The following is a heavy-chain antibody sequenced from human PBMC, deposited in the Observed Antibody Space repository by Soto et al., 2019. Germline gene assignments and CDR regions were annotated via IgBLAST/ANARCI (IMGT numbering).Heavy chain of an antibody. Sequence: SVKVSCKASGGTFSSYAISWVRQAPGQGLEWMGGIIPIFGTANYAQKFQGRVTITADESTSTAYMELSSLRSEDTAVYYCASRITIFGVVIPSYYYYGMDVWGQGTTVTVSS. D-gene: IGHD3-3*01. J-gene: IGHJ6*02. CDR1: GGTFSSYA. CDR2: IIPIFGTA. V-gene: IGHV1-69*13. CDR3: ASRITIFGVVIPSYYYYGMDV.